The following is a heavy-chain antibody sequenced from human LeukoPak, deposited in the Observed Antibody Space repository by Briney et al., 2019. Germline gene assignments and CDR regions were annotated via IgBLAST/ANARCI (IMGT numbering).Heavy chain of an antibody. V-gene: IGHV3-74*01. CDR3: AGDGSYKLDY. CDR2: IRSDGTA. Sequence: VGSLRLSCAASGLTFSSAWMHWVRQTPGKRLVWISRIRSDGTATYADSVRGRFTISRDNAKNTLYLQMNNLRADDTGIYYCAGDGSYKLDYWGQGALVTVSS. D-gene: IGHD1-26*01. CDR1: GLTFSSAW. J-gene: IGHJ4*02.